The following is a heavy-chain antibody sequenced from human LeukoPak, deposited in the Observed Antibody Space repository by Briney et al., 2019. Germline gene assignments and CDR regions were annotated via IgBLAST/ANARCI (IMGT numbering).Heavy chain of an antibody. CDR3: ARAGPYYDFWSGPDY. CDR2: ISPYNGNT. Sequence: ASVKAYCKASGYTFTSYGLSWVRQAPGQGLEWMGGISPYNGNTNYAQKLQGRVTMTADTSTSTAYLELRSLRSVDTAVYYCARAGPYYDFWSGPDYWGQGTLITVSS. CDR1: GYTFTSYG. V-gene: IGHV1-18*04. J-gene: IGHJ4*02. D-gene: IGHD3-3*01.